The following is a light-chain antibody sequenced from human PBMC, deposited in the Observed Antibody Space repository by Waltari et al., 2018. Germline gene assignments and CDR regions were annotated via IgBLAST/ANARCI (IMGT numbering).Light chain of an antibody. J-gene: IGKJ4*01. V-gene: IGKV3-20*01. CDR3: QQYDISPLT. Sequence: EIVLTQSPGTLSLSPGERATLSCRASQTVRTTYLAWYQQKPGQAPTLLIYGASSRATGIPDRFRGSGSETDFSLTISSLEPEDFAVYYCQQYDISPLTVGGGTKVEIK. CDR1: QTVRTTY. CDR2: GAS.